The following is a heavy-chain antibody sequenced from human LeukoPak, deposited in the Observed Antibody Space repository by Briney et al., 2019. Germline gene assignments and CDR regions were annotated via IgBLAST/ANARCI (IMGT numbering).Heavy chain of an antibody. D-gene: IGHD3-9*01. Sequence: SETLSLTCTVSGGSISSYYWRWIRQPPGKGLEWIGYIYYSGSTNYNPSLKSRVTISVDTSKSQFPLKLSSVTAADTAVYYCAREYYDILTGYYRRSYFDYWGQGTLVTVSS. J-gene: IGHJ4*02. CDR1: GGSISSYY. CDR3: AREYYDILTGYYRRSYFDY. V-gene: IGHV4-59*01. CDR2: IYYSGST.